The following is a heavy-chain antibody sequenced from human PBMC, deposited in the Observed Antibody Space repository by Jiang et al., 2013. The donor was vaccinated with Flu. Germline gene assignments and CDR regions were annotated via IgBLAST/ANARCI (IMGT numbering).Heavy chain of an antibody. CDR1: GGSISSGGYY. V-gene: IGHV4-31*03. J-gene: IGHJ3*02. CDR2: IYYSGST. D-gene: IGHD2-2*02. CDR3: ARDSGDIVVVPAAISSSSGAFDI. Sequence: GLVKPSQTLSLTCTVSGGSISSGGYYWSWIRQHPGKGLEWIGYIYYSGSTYYNPSLKSRVTISVDTSKNQFSLKLSSVTAADTAVYYCARDSGDIVVVPAAISSSSGAFDIWGQGTMVTVSS.